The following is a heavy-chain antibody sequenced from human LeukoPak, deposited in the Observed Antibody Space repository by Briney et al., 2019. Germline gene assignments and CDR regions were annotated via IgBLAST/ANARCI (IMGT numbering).Heavy chain of an antibody. CDR1: GFSLSTSGVG. Sequence: SGPTLVNPTQTLTLTCTFSGFSLSTSGVGVGWIRQPPGKALEWLALIYWDDDKRYSPSLKSRLTITKDASKNQVVLTMTNMDPVDTATYYCASGGGYDSSGYYPAGYFDYWGQGTLVTVSS. V-gene: IGHV2-5*02. J-gene: IGHJ4*02. CDR3: ASGGGYDSSGYYPAGYFDY. D-gene: IGHD3-22*01. CDR2: IYWDDDK.